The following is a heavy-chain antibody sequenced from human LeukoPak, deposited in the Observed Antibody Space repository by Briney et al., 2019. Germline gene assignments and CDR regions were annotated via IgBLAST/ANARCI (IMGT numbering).Heavy chain of an antibody. D-gene: IGHD3-16*02. CDR2: IYAAET. Sequence: SETLSLTCNVSGASISDYYWSWIRQSAGKGLEWIGRIYAAETDFNPSLKSRLTMSIDTSKNQFSLKLSSVTAAGTAVYYCARGGSYVWGSYRLKSWFDPWGQGTLVTVSS. CDR1: GASISDYY. J-gene: IGHJ5*02. CDR3: ARGGSYVWGSYRLKSWFDP. V-gene: IGHV4-4*07.